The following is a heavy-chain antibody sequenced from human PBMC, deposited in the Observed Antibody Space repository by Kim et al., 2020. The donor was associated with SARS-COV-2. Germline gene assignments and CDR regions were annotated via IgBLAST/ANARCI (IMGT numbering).Heavy chain of an antibody. CDR1: GFTFSSYG. CDR3: ARDIFAHTGYSYGPNYGMDV. J-gene: IGHJ6*02. D-gene: IGHD5-18*01. Sequence: GGSLRLSCAASGFTFSSYGMHWVRQAPGKGLEWVAVISYDGSNKYYADSVKGRFTISRDNSKNTLYLQMNSLRAEDTAVYYCARDIFAHTGYSYGPNYGMDVWGQGTTVTVSS. V-gene: IGHV3-33*05. CDR2: ISYDGSNK.